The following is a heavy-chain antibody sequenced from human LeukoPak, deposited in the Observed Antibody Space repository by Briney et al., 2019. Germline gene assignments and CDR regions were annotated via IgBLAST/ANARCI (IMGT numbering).Heavy chain of an antibody. J-gene: IGHJ4*02. CDR2: ISSSSSYI. V-gene: IGHV3-21*01. Sequence: PGGSLRLSCAASGFTFSSYSMNWVRQAPGKGLEWVSSISSSSSYIYYADSVKGRFTISRDNAKNSLCLQMNSPRAEDTAVYYCASGVAGTGGDYWGQGTLVTVSS. D-gene: IGHD6-19*01. CDR1: GFTFSSYS. CDR3: ASGVAGTGGDY.